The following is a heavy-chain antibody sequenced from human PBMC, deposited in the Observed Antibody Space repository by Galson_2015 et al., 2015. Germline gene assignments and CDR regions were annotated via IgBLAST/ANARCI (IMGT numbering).Heavy chain of an antibody. D-gene: IGHD2-15*01. CDR1: GYSFTSYW. V-gene: IGHV5-51*01. CDR2: IYPGDSDA. Sequence: QSGAEVKKPGESLTISCKGSGYSFTSYWIGWVRQMPGKGLEWMGIIYPGDSDARYSPSFQGQVTISADKSISTAYLQWSSLKASDTAMYYCARQGDTVVVVAAPFDYWGQGTLVTVSS. J-gene: IGHJ4*02. CDR3: ARQGDTVVVVAAPFDY.